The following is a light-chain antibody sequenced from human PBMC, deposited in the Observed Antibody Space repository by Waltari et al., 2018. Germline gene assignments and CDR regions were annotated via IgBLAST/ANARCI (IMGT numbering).Light chain of an antibody. CDR2: GAS. Sequence: EIVLTPSPGTLSLSPGERATPSCRPSQSVSSSYLAWYQQKPGQAPRLLIYGASSRATGIPDRFSGSGSGTDFTLTISRLEPEDFAVYYCQQYGSSPYTFGQGTKLEIK. CDR1: QSVSSSY. V-gene: IGKV3-20*01. J-gene: IGKJ2*01. CDR3: QQYGSSPYT.